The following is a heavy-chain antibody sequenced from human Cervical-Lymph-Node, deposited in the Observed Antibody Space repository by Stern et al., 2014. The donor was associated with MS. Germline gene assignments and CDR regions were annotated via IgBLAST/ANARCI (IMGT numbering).Heavy chain of an antibody. CDR2: ISAENGDT. J-gene: IGHJ6*02. CDR1: GYFFTSYG. D-gene: IGHD3-3*01. CDR3: ARDSLIRTFGVEEGMDV. V-gene: IGHV1-18*01. Sequence: VHLEESGAEVKKPGASVKVSCKAAGYFFTSYGISWVRQAPGQGLEWMGWISAENGDTNHAENVQDRVTMTTDSSSKTAYMDLSRLRSDDTALYYCARDSLIRTFGVEEGMDVWGQGTTVTVSS.